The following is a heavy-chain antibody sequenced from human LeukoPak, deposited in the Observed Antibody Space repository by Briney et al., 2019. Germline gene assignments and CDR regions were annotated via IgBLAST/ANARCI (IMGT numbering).Heavy chain of an antibody. V-gene: IGHV4-39*07. J-gene: IGHJ4*02. D-gene: IGHD3-3*01. CDR1: GGSISSSSYY. CDR2: IYYSGST. Sequence: SETLSLTCTVSGGSISSSSYYWGWIRQPPGKGLEWIGSIYYSGSTYYNPSLKSRVTISVDTSKNQFSLKLSSVTAADTAVYYCARIGTIFGVVNLYYFDYWGQGTLVTVSS. CDR3: ARIGTIFGVVNLYYFDY.